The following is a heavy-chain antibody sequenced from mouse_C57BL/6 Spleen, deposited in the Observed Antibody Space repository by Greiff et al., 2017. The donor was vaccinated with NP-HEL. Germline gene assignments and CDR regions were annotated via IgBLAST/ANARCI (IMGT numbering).Heavy chain of an antibody. Sequence: QVQLQQPGAELVKPGASVKLSCKASGYTFTSYWMHWVKQRPGQGLEWIGMIHPNSGSTNYNEKFKSKATLTVDNSSSTAYMQLSSLTSEDSAVYYCAREGYYGSSLFGYWGQGTTLTVSS. CDR3: AREGYYGSSLFGY. D-gene: IGHD1-1*01. V-gene: IGHV1-64*01. CDR2: IHPNSGST. CDR1: GYTFTSYW. J-gene: IGHJ2*01.